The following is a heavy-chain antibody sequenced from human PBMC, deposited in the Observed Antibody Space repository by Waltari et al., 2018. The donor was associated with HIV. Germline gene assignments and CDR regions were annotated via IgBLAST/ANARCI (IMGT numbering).Heavy chain of an antibody. Sequence: QITLKESGPTLVKPTQTLTLTCTFSGFSLSTSGVGVGWLRQPPGKALEWLALIYWNDDKRYSPSLKSRLTITKDTSKNQVVLTMTNMDPVDTATYYCAHSRRHPDPRSIYYYYGMDVWGQGTTVTVSS. V-gene: IGHV2-5*01. CDR3: AHSRRHPDPRSIYYYYGMDV. CDR1: GFSLSTSGVG. J-gene: IGHJ6*02. CDR2: IYWNDDK.